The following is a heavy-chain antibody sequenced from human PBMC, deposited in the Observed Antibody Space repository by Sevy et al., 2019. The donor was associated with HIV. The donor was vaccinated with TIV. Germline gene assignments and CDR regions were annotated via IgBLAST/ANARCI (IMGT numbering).Heavy chain of an antibody. V-gene: IGHV3-21*01. D-gene: IGHD3-10*01. J-gene: IGHJ4*02. Sequence: GGSLRLSCAASGXXFSSYSMNWVRXAPGKGLEWVSSIXSSSSYIYYAYSVKGRFTISRDNAKNSLYLQMNSLRAEDTAVYYCARDGKTYYYGSGTPXXDXWGQGTLVTVSS. CDR2: IXSSSSYI. CDR1: GXXFSSYS. CDR3: ARDGKTYYYGSGTPXXDX.